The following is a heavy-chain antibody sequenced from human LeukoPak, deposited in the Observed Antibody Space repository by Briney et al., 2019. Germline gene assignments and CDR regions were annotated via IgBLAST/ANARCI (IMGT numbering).Heavy chain of an antibody. J-gene: IGHJ6*02. CDR1: GFTFSSYA. CDR3: ARDKEGTYYYYSGMDV. Sequence: GRPLRLSCAASGFTFSSYAMHWVRQAPGKGLEWVAVISYDGGNKYYADSVKGRFTISRDSSKNTLYLQMNSLRAEDTAVYSCARDKEGTYYYYSGMDVWGQGTTVTVSS. D-gene: IGHD1-1*01. V-gene: IGHV3-30-3*01. CDR2: ISYDGGNK.